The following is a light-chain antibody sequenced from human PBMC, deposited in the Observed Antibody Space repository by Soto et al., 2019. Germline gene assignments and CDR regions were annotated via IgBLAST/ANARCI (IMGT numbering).Light chain of an antibody. CDR1: YSNIGSNF. CDR2: SIN. V-gene: IGLV1-44*01. Sequence: QSVLTQPPSASATPGQTVTISCSGRYSNIGSNFVSWYQRLPGTAPKLLIYSINQRPSGVPDRFSGSKSGTSASLTISGLQYEDEADYFCSSLEDSLDGRVSGGGTKVTVL. CDR3: SSLEDSLDGRV. J-gene: IGLJ3*02.